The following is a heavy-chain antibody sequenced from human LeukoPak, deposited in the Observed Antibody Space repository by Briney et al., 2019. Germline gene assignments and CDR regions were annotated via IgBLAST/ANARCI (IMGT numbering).Heavy chain of an antibody. CDR3: AKDRGGGSYPLYFDY. CDR1: GFTFSSYG. CDR2: ISYDGTFK. Sequence: QPGRSLRLSCAASGFTFSSYGMHWVRQAPGKGLEWVALISYDGTFKYYADSVKGRFTVSRDNSESTLYLQMNSLRPDDTAVYYCAKDRGGGSYPLYFDYWGQGTLVTVSS. D-gene: IGHD1-26*01. J-gene: IGHJ4*02. V-gene: IGHV3-30*18.